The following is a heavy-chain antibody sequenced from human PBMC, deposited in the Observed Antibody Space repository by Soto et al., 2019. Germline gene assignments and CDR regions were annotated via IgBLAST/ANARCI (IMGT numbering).Heavy chain of an antibody. CDR1: GVSTSSSNW. J-gene: IGHJ6*02. D-gene: IGHD3-10*01. V-gene: IGHV4-4*02. CDR2: IYHSGST. CDR3: ARVPDYDGLGSNFPLDV. Sequence: SETLSLTCAVSGVSTSSSNWWSWVRQSPGKGLEWIGEIYHSGSTSYNPSLKSRVTISVDRSKNHFSLRLTSVTAADTAVYYCARVPDYDGLGSNFPLDVWGQGTTVTVSS.